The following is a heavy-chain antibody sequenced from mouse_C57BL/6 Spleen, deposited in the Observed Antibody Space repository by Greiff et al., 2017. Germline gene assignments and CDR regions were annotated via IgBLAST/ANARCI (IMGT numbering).Heavy chain of an antibody. J-gene: IGHJ1*03. CDR2: IRSKSNNYAT. CDR1: GFSFNTYA. D-gene: IGHD2-2*01. CDR3: VRQGYPWYFDV. Sequence: EVMLVESGGGLVQPKGSLKLSCAASGFSFNTYAMNWVRQAPGKGLERVARIRSKSNNYATYYADSVKDRFTISRDDSESMLYLQMNNLKTEDTAMYYRVRQGYPWYFDVWGTGTTVTVSS. V-gene: IGHV10-1*01.